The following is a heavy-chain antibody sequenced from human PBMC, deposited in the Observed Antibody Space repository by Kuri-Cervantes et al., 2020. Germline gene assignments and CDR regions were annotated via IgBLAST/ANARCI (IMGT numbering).Heavy chain of an antibody. V-gene: IGHV3-23*01. CDR3: EREGGESWYYWFDH. Sequence: GGSLRLSCAASGFTFSSYAMRWVRQAPGKGLEWVSGISGIGGSTCYADSVQGRFTISRDNTKNTLYLQMNRMRAEDTAVTYCEREGGESWYYWFDHWGQGTLVTVSS. CDR1: GFTFSSYA. J-gene: IGHJ5*02. D-gene: IGHD6-13*01. CDR2: ISGIGGST.